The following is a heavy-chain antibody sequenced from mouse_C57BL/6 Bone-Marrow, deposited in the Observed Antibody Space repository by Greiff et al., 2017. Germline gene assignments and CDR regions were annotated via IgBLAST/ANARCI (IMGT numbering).Heavy chain of an antibody. Sequence: EVQLQESGAELVRPGASVKLSCTASGFNIKDDYMHWVKQRPEQGLEWIGWIDPENGDTEYASKFQGKATITADTSSNTAYLQLSSLTSEDTAVYYCTWITTVVATGAYWGKGTLVTVSA. J-gene: IGHJ3*01. V-gene: IGHV14-4*01. CDR3: TWITTVVATGAY. CDR2: IDPENGDT. D-gene: IGHD1-1*01. CDR1: GFNIKDDY.